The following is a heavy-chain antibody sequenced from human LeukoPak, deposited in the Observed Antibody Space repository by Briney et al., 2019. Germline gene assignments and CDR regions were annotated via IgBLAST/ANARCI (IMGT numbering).Heavy chain of an antibody. V-gene: IGHV3-23*01. D-gene: IGHD2-15*01. CDR3: AKARAAVVEAAINY. CDR1: GFNFSNYA. J-gene: IGHJ4*02. CDR2: VNSNDRP. Sequence: GGSLRLSCAASGFNFSNYAMTWVRQAPGKGLEWVSTVNSNDRPYYADSVKGRFTISRDNSKNALYLQMNTLRVEDTALYYCAKARAAVVEAAINYWGQGILVTVSP.